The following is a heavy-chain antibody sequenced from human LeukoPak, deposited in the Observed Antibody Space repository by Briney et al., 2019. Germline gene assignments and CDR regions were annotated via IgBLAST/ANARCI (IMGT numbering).Heavy chain of an antibody. CDR1: GYSFTSYW. Sequence: GESLKISCKGSGYSFTSYWIGWVRQMPGKGLEWMGIIYPGDSDTRYSPSFQGQVTISADKSISTAYLQWSSLKASDTAMYYCARWGSSSPGDDYYYYYMDVWGKGTTVTVSS. CDR3: ARWGSSSPGDDYYYYYMDV. CDR2: IYPGDSDT. J-gene: IGHJ6*03. D-gene: IGHD6-6*01. V-gene: IGHV5-51*01.